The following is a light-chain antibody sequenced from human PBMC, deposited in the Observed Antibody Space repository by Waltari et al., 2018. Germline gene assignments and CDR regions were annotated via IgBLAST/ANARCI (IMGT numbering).Light chain of an antibody. CDR2: GAS. V-gene: IGKV3-15*01. J-gene: IGKJ4*01. CDR1: QSVSSN. Sequence: EIVMTPSPATLSVSPGDRATLSCRASQSVSSNLAWYQQKPGQAPRLLIYGASTRATGIPARFSGSGSGTEFTLTISSLQSEDFAVYYCQQYNNWPRPTFGGGTKVEIK. CDR3: QQYNNWPRPT.